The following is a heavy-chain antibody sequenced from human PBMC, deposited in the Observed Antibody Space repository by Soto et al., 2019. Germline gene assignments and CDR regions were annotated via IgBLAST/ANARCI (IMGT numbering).Heavy chain of an antibody. V-gene: IGHV4-59*01. D-gene: IGHD4-17*01. CDR3: ARDGDYGDYFDP. J-gene: IGHJ5*02. Sequence: SETLSLTCTVSGGSISSYYWSWIRQPPGKGLEWIGYIYYSGSTNYNPSLKSRVTISVDTSKNQFSLKLSSVTAADTAVYYCARDGDYGDYFDPWGQGTLVTVSS. CDR2: IYYSGST. CDR1: GGSISSYY.